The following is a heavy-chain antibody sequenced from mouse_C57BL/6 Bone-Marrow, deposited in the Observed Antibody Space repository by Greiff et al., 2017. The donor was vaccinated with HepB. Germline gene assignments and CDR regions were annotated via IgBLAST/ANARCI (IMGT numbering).Heavy chain of an antibody. CDR2: ISDGGSYT. V-gene: IGHV5-4*01. CDR1: GFTFSSYA. D-gene: IGHD4-1*01. Sequence: EVKLVESGGGLVKPGGSLKLSCAASGFTFSSYAMSWVRQTPEKRLEWVATISDGGSYTYYPDNVKGRFTISRDNAKNNLYLQMSHLKSEDTAMYYCARDQGTGTYFDVWGTGTTVTVSS. CDR3: ARDQGTGTYFDV. J-gene: IGHJ1*03.